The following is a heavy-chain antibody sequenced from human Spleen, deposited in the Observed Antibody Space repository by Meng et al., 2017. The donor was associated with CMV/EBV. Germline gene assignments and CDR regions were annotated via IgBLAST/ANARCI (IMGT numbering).Heavy chain of an antibody. CDR1: GFTFSSYA. CDR3: AISVSLYSSSSA. J-gene: IGHJ5*02. V-gene: IGHV3-23*01. D-gene: IGHD6-6*01. Sequence: GESLKISCAASGFTFSSYAMSWVRQAPGKGLEWVSDISGGGGSMYYADSVKGRFTISRDFSKNTTYLQMNNLRAEDTAVYYCAISVSLYSSSSAWGQGTLVTVSS. CDR2: ISGGGGSM.